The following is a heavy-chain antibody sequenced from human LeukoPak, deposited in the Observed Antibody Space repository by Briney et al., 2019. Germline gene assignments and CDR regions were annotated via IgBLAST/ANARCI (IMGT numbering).Heavy chain of an antibody. CDR3: ARQRRGSGWYRFRSDPYYFDY. V-gene: IGHV4-34*01. CDR2: IHHTGST. D-gene: IGHD6-19*01. Sequence: SETLSLTCAVYGGSFSGYHWNWIRQPPGKGLEWIGEIHHTGSTNYNPSLKSRVTISVDTSKNQFSLKLSSVTAADTAVYYCARQRRGSGWYRFRSDPYYFDYWGQGTLVTVSS. J-gene: IGHJ4*02. CDR1: GGSFSGYH.